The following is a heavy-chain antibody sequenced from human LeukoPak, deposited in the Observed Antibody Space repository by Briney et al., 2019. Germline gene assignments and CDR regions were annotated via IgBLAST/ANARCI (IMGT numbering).Heavy chain of an antibody. CDR3: AKPSRTSTQTPDAFAV. CDR1: GFTIDDYA. J-gene: IGHJ3*01. D-gene: IGHD2-15*01. CDR2: ISWDSGTI. V-gene: IGHV3-9*01. Sequence: SLPISCAASGFTIDDYAMHWVRQAPGKGLEWVSGISWDSGTIAYADSVKGRFTISRDNAKNSLYLQMNSLRPEDTAFYFCAKPSRTSTQTPDAFAVWGQEPFHTVSS.